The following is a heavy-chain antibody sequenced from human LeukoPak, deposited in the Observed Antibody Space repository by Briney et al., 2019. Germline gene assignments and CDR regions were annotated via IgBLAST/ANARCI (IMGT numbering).Heavy chain of an antibody. CDR3: AREAARGSDY. V-gene: IGHV3-33*01. Sequence: GGSLRLSCAASGFRFNNYGIHWVRQAPGKGLEWVAVTWYDGSNKYYADSVRDRFTVSRDNSKNTVYLQMNSLRVEDTAVYYCAREAARGSDYWGQGTLVTVSS. D-gene: IGHD6-6*01. CDR2: TWYDGSNK. J-gene: IGHJ4*02. CDR1: GFRFNNYG.